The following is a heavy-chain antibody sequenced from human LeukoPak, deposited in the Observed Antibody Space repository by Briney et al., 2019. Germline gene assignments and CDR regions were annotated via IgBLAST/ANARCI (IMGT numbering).Heavy chain of an antibody. CDR1: GFTVSSNY. J-gene: IGHJ4*02. CDR3: ARVAASHGIDY. Sequence: GGSLRLSCAASGFTVSSNYMSWVRQAPGKGLEWVSVIYSGGSTYYAASVKGRFTISRDNSKNTLYLQMNSLRAEDTAVYYCARVAASHGIDYWGQGTLVTVSS. D-gene: IGHD6-13*01. V-gene: IGHV3-66*02. CDR2: IYSGGST.